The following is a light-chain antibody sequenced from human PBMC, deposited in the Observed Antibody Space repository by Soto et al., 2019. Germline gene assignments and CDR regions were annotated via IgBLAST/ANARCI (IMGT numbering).Light chain of an antibody. CDR2: SAS. Sequence: DNMMTQSPHSLAVSLGEGATIISTSSQRVVYRSNNKNYLAWYQQKPGQPPKLLIYSASTRESGVPDRFSGSGSGTDFTLTISSLQAEDVAVYYCQQYYSTPLTFGGGTKVDIK. V-gene: IGKV4-1*01. J-gene: IGKJ4*01. CDR1: QRVVYRSNNKNY. CDR3: QQYYSTPLT.